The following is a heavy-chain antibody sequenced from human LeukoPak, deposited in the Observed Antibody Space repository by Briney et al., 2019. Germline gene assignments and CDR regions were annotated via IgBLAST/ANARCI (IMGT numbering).Heavy chain of an antibody. V-gene: IGHV3-23*01. D-gene: IGHD3-10*01. J-gene: IGHJ4*02. CDR2: ISGSGGST. CDR3: AKALPNYYGSGSLYPIDY. CDR1: GFTFSSYA. Sequence: GGSLRLSCAASGFTFSSYAMSWVRQAPGKGLEWVSAISGSGGSTYYADSVKGRFTISRDNSKNTLYLQMNSLRAEDTAVYYCAKALPNYYGSGSLYPIDYWVQGTLVTVSS.